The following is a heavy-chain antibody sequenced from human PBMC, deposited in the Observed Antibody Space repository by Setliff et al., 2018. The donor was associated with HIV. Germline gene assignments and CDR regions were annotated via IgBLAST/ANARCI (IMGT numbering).Heavy chain of an antibody. V-gene: IGHV3-23*01. CDR1: GFTFSSYA. CDR3: ANSYSASGNYHYYDYLDV. D-gene: IGHD3-10*01. J-gene: IGHJ6*03. CDR2: ITSGGTT. Sequence: PGGSLRLSCAASGFTFSSYAMSWVRQTPEKGLEWVSIITSGGTTYYADSVKGRFTISRDNSKNTLYLQMNSLRIEDSGAYYCANSYSASGNYHYYDYLDVWGKGTTVTVSS.